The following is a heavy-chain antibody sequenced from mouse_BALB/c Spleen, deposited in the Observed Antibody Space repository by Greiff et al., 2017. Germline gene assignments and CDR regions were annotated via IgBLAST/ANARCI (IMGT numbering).Heavy chain of an antibody. J-gene: IGHJ2*01. CDR3: AREDYYGSSYYFDY. CDR2: IYPGDGDT. Sequence: QVQLQQSGAELARPGASVKLSCKASGYTFTSYWMQWVKQRPGQGLEWIGAIYPGDGDTRYTQKFKGKATLTADKSSSTAYMQLSSLASEDSAVYYCAREDYYGSSYYFDYWGQGTTLTVSS. CDR1: GYTFTSYW. D-gene: IGHD1-1*01. V-gene: IGHV1-87*01.